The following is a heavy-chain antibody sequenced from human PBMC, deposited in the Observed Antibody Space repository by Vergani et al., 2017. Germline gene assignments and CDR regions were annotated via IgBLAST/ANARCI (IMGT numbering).Heavy chain of an antibody. CDR2: IYTSGST. Sequence: QVQLQESGPGLVKPSQTLSLTCTVSGGSISSGSYYWSWIRQPAGKGLEWIGRIYTSGSTNYNPSLKSRVTISVDTSKNQFSLKLSSVTAADTAVYYCAGGGAARGGGDYYYYGMDVWGQGTTVTVSS. V-gene: IGHV4-61*02. CDR3: AGGGAARGGGDYYYYGMDV. CDR1: GGSISSGSYY. D-gene: IGHD6-6*01. J-gene: IGHJ6*02.